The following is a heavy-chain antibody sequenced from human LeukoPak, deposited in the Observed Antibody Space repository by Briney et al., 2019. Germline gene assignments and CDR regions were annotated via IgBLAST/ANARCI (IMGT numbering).Heavy chain of an antibody. CDR3: ARGDVYFDY. Sequence: GGSLRLSCVASGFIFSSNYMSRVRQAPGKGLEWVSVVYSGGRTYYADSVKGRFTISRDNSKSTLYLQVNSLRAEDTAVYYCARGDVYFDYWGQGTLVTVSS. D-gene: IGHD2-21*02. V-gene: IGHV3-53*01. CDR1: GFIFSSNY. CDR2: VYSGGRT. J-gene: IGHJ4*02.